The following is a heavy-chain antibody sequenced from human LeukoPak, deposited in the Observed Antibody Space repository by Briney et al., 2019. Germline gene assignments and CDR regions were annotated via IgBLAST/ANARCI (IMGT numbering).Heavy chain of an antibody. D-gene: IGHD1-1*01. V-gene: IGHV3-7*01. Sequence: GGSLRLSCAASGFSFSNYWMGWVRQAPGKGLEWVANIKPDGSEKYYVDSVKGRFIISRDNGKNSLNLQMGSLRAEDTAAYYCARDPTTSQGSDAFDIWGQGTRVTVSS. CDR2: IKPDGSEK. CDR1: GFSFSNYW. CDR3: ARDPTTSQGSDAFDI. J-gene: IGHJ3*02.